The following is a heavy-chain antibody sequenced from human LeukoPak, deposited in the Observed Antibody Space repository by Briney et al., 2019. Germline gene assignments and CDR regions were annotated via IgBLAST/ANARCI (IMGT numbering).Heavy chain of an antibody. CDR1: GFTFSSYG. V-gene: IGHV3-30*18. CDR2: ISYDGSNK. D-gene: IGHD6-13*01. Sequence: GRSLRLSCAASGFTFSSYGMHWVRQAPGKGLEWVAVISYDGSNKYYADSVKGRFTISRDSSKNTLYLQMNSLRAEDTAVYYCAKDPNGIAAAGNYWGQGTLVTVSS. CDR3: AKDPNGIAAAGNY. J-gene: IGHJ4*02.